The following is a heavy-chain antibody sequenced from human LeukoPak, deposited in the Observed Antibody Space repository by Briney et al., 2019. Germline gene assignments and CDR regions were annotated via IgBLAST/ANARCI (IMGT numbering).Heavy chain of an antibody. J-gene: IGHJ5*02. CDR3: ARLGHCTGTRCLPDR. CDR1: GGSVDSYY. CDR2: IHYSGSA. Sequence: PSETLSLPCTVSGGSVDSYYGTWLRQPPGQGLEWVGYIHYSGSASYNPSLKSRVTISVDRSNNQLSLKLNSVTAADTAVYYCARLGHCTGTRCLPDRWGEGTLVTVSP. D-gene: IGHD2-8*02. V-gene: IGHV4-59*08.